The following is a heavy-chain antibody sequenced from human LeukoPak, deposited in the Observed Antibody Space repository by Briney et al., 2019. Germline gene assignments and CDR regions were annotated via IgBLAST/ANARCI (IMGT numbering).Heavy chain of an antibody. D-gene: IGHD5-18*01. V-gene: IGHV3-48*01. J-gene: IGHJ6*03. CDR1: GFTFSSYS. CDR2: ISSSSTI. CDR3: AKVSPETWIQLWSTYYYYYYMDV. Sequence: GGSLRLSCAASGFTFSSYSMNWVRQAPGKGLEWVSYISSSSTIYYADSVKGRFTISRDNAKNSLYLQMNSLRAEDTAVYYCAKVSPETWIQLWSTYYYYYYMDVWGKGTTVTVSS.